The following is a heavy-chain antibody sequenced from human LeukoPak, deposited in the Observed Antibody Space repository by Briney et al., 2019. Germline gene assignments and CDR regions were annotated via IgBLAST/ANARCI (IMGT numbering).Heavy chain of an antibody. J-gene: IGHJ4*02. D-gene: IGHD3-22*01. CDR1: GYTFTSYD. CDR3: ARGIRRGSGYPLAY. V-gene: IGHV1-8*01. CDR2: MNPNSGNT. Sequence: GASVKVSCKASGYTFTSYDINWVRQATGQGLEWMGWMNPNSGNTGYAQKFQGRVTMTRNTSISTAYMELSRLRSEDTAVYYCARGIRRGSGYPLAYWGQGTLVTVSS.